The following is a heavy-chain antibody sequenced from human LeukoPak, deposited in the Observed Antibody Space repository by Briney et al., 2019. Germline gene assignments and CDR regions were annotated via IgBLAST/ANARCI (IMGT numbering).Heavy chain of an antibody. Sequence: PSETLSLTYAVSGGSISSSNWWSWVRQPPGKGLEWIGEIYHSGSTNYNPSLKSRVTISVDKSKNQFSLKLSSVTAADTAVYYCARDMITFGGVIVPLGYWGQGTLVTVSS. CDR2: IYHSGST. CDR1: GGSISSSNW. CDR3: ARDMITFGGVIVPLGY. V-gene: IGHV4-4*02. J-gene: IGHJ4*02. D-gene: IGHD3-16*02.